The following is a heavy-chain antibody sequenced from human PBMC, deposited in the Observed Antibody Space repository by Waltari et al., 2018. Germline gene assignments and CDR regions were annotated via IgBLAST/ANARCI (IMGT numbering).Heavy chain of an antibody. CDR3: ARGYSDDGGEYFQH. V-gene: IGHV4-4*07. CDR2: VYTTSTT. D-gene: IGHD3-16*01. J-gene: IGHJ1*01. CDR1: GVSISDYY. Sequence: QVQLQESGPRLVEPWETLSLTCRISGVSISDYYWSWIRQPAGKGLEFIGRVYTTSTTDYNPSLRSRATVSVDKSKNHFSLSLTSVTAADTAIYYCARGYSDDGGEYFQHWGQGTLVSVSS.